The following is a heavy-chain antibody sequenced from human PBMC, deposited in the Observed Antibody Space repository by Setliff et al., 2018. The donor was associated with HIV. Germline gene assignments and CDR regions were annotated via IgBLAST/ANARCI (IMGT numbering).Heavy chain of an antibody. CDR2: INHSGST. J-gene: IGHJ4*02. CDR3: ARGLDYYGSGSYLPLGY. D-gene: IGHD3-10*01. CDR1: GGSFSGYY. Sequence: SETLSLTCAGFGGSFSGYYWTWIRQPPGKGLEWIGEINHSGSTDYNPSLKSRVTISVDTSKRQFSLKLSSATAADTAVYYCARGLDYYGSGSYLPLGYWGQGTLVTVSS. V-gene: IGHV4-34*01.